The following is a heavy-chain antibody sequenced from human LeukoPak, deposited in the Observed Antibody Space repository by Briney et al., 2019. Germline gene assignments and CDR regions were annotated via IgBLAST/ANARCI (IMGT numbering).Heavy chain of an antibody. D-gene: IGHD2-15*01. V-gene: IGHV1-69*13. CDR2: IIPIFGTA. Sequence: ASVKVSCEVSGGTFSGYAISWVRQAPGQGLEWMGGIIPIFGTANYAQKFQGRVTITADESTSTAYMELSSLRSEDTAVYYCARGLVVVAARAFYYYYGMDVWGQGTTVTVSS. J-gene: IGHJ6*02. CDR3: ARGLVVVAARAFYYYYGMDV. CDR1: GGTFSGYA.